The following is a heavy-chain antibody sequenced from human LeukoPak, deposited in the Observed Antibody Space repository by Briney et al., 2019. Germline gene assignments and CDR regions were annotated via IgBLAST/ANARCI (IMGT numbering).Heavy chain of an antibody. V-gene: IGHV3-33*01. CDR1: GFTFSSYA. J-gene: IGHJ4*02. CDR3: ARELFGSGSCPDY. D-gene: IGHD3-10*01. Sequence: GGSLRLSCTAPGFTFSSYAIHWIRQAPGKGLEWVALVWHDGSNRYYSEAVKGRFTISRDNSKNTVYLQINSLRAEDTAVYYCARELFGSGSCPDYWGQGARVTVSS. CDR2: VWHDGSNR.